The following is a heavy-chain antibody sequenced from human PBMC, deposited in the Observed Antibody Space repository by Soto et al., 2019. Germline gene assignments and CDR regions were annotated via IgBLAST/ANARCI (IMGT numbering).Heavy chain of an antibody. CDR2: ISYDGSNK. D-gene: IGHD1-7*01. V-gene: IGHV3-30*18. CDR1: GFTFSSYG. CDR3: AKATTPLSYYCGMDV. Sequence: PGGSLRLSCAASGFTFSSYGMHWVRQAPGKGLEWVAVISYDGSNKYYADSVKGRFTISRDNSKNTLYLQMNSLRAGDTAVYYCAKATTPLSYYCGMDVWGQGTTVTVSS. J-gene: IGHJ6*02.